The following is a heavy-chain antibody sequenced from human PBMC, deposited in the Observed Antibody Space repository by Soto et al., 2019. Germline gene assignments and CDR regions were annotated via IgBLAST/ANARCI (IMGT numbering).Heavy chain of an antibody. CDR3: ARGAAICSGGSCYSPFIDY. CDR2: IWYDGSNK. Sequence: QVQLVESGGGVVQPGRSLRLSCAASGFTFSSYGMHWVRQAPGKGLEWVAVIWYDGSNKYYADSVKGRFTISRDNSKNTLYLQMNSLRAEDTAVYYCARGAAICSGGSCYSPFIDYWGQGTLVTVSS. D-gene: IGHD2-15*01. V-gene: IGHV3-33*01. J-gene: IGHJ4*02. CDR1: GFTFSSYG.